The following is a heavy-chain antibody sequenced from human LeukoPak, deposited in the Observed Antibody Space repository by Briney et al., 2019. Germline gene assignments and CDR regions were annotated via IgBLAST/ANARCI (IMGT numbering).Heavy chain of an antibody. D-gene: IGHD5-12*01. CDR1: GFTFSNYA. V-gene: IGHV3-15*01. Sequence: GGSLRLSCAASGFTFSNYAMTWVRQAPGKGLEWVGRIKRKTVGGTTDYAAPVKGRFTISRDDSKDTLYLQMNSLIIADTGVYYCTTCGYSGYDSNYWGQGVLVTVSS. CDR3: TTCGYSGYDSNY. CDR2: IKRKTVGGTT. J-gene: IGHJ4*02.